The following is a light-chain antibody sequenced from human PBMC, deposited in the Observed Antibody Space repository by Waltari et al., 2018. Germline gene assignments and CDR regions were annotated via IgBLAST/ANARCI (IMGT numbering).Light chain of an antibody. J-gene: IGLJ2*01. Sequence: SALTQPAAVSGSPGQSITISCTGTSSDIGGYNYVSWYQQHPGKAPKLMIYAVTNRPSGVSNRFSGSKSGNTASLTISGLQAEDEAAYYCGSYRSSALEAIFGGGTKLTVL. CDR2: AVT. CDR3: GSYRSSALEAI. CDR1: SSDIGGYNY. V-gene: IGLV2-14*03.